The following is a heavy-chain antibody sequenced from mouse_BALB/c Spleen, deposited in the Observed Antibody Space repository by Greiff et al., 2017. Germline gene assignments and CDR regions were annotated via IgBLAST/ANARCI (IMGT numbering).Heavy chain of an antibody. CDR3: ASYYRYGDYYAMDY. Sequence: QVHVKQSGVELVRPGTSVKVSCKASGYAFTNYLIEWVKQRPGQGLEWIGVINPGSGGTNYNEKFKGKATLTADKSSSTAYMQLSSLTSDDSAVYFCASYYRYGDYYAMDYWGQGTSVTVSS. CDR2: INPGSGGT. CDR1: GYAFTNYL. J-gene: IGHJ4*01. D-gene: IGHD2-14*01. V-gene: IGHV1-54*01.